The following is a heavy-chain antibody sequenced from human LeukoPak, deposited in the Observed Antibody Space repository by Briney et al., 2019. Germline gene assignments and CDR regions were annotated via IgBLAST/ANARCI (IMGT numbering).Heavy chain of an antibody. Sequence: SETLSLTCTVSNGSISSDHWSWVRQPPGKGLEWIGYILTSGTTNYNPSLKSRLTISVDTSKNQFTLKLSSVTAADTAVYYCARLRVSGTYLYYFDYRGQGTLATVSS. D-gene: IGHD3-10*01. CDR3: ARLRVSGTYLYYFDY. J-gene: IGHJ4*02. CDR1: NGSISSDH. CDR2: ILTSGTT. V-gene: IGHV4-4*09.